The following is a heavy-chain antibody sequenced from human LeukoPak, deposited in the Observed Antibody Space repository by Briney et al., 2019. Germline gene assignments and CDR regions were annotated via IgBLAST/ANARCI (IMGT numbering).Heavy chain of an antibody. J-gene: IGHJ3*02. CDR3: ARDTAYYDILTGYSLDAFDI. V-gene: IGHV4-39*07. Sequence: SDTLSLTCIISDDSISSSTYYWGWIRQPPGKGLEWIGTLYYSGSTYYNPSLKSRVTISVDTSKNQFSLKLSSVTAADTAVYYCARDTAYYDILTGYSLDAFDIWGQGTMVTVSS. CDR2: LYYSGST. D-gene: IGHD3-9*01. CDR1: DDSISSSTYY.